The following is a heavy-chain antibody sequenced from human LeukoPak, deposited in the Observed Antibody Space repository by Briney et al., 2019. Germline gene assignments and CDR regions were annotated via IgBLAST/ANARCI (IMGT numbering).Heavy chain of an antibody. J-gene: IGHJ4*02. CDR3: AKDSNTAMVTDFDY. Sequence: GRSLRLSCAASGFTFDDYAMHWVRQAPGKGLEWVSGISWNSGSIGYADSVKGRFTISRDNAKNSLYLQMNSLRAEDTALYYCAKDSNTAMVTDFDYWGQGTLVTVSS. V-gene: IGHV3-9*01. CDR1: GFTFDDYA. D-gene: IGHD5-18*01. CDR2: ISWNSGSI.